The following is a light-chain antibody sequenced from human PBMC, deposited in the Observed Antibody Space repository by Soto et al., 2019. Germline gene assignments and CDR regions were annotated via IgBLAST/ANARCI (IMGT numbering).Light chain of an antibody. J-gene: IGLJ1*01. CDR2: EVS. CDR3: SSYGGRYNYV. V-gene: IGLV2-8*01. CDR1: STDVGGYNY. Sequence: QSALTQPPSAAGSPGQSVTISCTGTSTDVGGYNYVSWYQQYPGKAPKLMIYEVSKRPSGVPDRFSGSKSGNTASLTVSGLQAEDEADIYCSSYGGRYNYVFGTGTKLTVL.